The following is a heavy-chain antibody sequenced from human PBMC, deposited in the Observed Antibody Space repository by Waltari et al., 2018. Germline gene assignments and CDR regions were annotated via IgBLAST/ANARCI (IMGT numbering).Heavy chain of an antibody. CDR3: AKDRLPATTAYYFDY. J-gene: IGHJ4*02. D-gene: IGHD4-17*01. CDR1: VLTFSSYR. V-gene: IGHV3-30*18. Sequence: QVQLVESGGGVVQPGRSLRLSCAASVLTFSSYRMHWVRQAPGKGLEWVAVISYDGSNKYYADSVKGRFTISRDNSKNTLYLQMNSLRAEDTAVYYCAKDRLPATTAYYFDYWGQGTLVTVSS. CDR2: ISYDGSNK.